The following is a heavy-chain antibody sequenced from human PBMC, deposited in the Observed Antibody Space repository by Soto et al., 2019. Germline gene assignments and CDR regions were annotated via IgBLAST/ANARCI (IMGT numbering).Heavy chain of an antibody. J-gene: IGHJ4*02. CDR3: GRGVAGSGFDL. D-gene: IGHD6-19*01. CDR1: GDSVSSNSAA. Sequence: SQTLSLTCAISGDSVSSNSAAWNWIRSSPSRGLEWLGRTYYRSNWRHDYAVSVKSRITVNQDTSKNHLSLQLTSVTPEDTAVYYCGRGVAGSGFDLWGQGTLVTVSP. V-gene: IGHV6-1*01. CDR2: TYYRSNWRH.